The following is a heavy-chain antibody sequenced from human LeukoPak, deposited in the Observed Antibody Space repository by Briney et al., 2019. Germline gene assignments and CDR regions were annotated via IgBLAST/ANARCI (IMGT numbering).Heavy chain of an antibody. Sequence: GESLKISCKGSGYSFTSYWIGWVRQMPGKGPEWMGIIYPGDSDTRYSPSFQGQVTISADKSISTAYLQWSSLKASDTAMYYCARQTPHSSGWYNIGIGKNWFGPWGQGTLVTVSS. D-gene: IGHD6-13*01. CDR3: ARQTPHSSGWYNIGIGKNWFGP. V-gene: IGHV5-51*01. CDR1: GYSFTSYW. CDR2: IYPGDSDT. J-gene: IGHJ5*02.